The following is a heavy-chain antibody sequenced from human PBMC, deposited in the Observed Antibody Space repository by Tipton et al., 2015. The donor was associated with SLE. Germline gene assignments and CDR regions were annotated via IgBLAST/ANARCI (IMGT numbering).Heavy chain of an antibody. V-gene: IGHV4-38-2*02. J-gene: IGHJ5*02. CDR1: GYSISSGYY. CDR3: VREPLLYDDYGGGFDP. CDR2: IYHTGST. Sequence: TLSLTCVVSGYSISSGYYWGWLRQPPGKGLEWIGNIYHTGSTYYNPSLKSRVTMSVDTSKNEFSLKLSSLTAADTAVYYCVREPLLYDDYGGGFDPWGQGTLVTVSS. D-gene: IGHD4-23*01.